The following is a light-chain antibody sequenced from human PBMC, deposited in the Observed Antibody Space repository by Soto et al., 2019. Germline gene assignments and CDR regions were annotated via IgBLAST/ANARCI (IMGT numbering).Light chain of an antibody. CDR1: QGISSA. CDR2: DAS. J-gene: IGKJ4*01. CDR3: QQFNRSPLT. V-gene: IGKV1-13*02. Sequence: AIQLTQSPSSLSASVGDRVTITCRASQGISSALAWYQQKPGKAPKLLIFDASSLESGVQSRFSGSGSGTDFTLTISSLQPEDFATYHCQQFNRSPLTFGGGTKVEIK.